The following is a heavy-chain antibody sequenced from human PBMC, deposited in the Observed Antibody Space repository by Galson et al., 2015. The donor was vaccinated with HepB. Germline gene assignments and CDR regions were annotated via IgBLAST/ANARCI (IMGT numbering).Heavy chain of an antibody. CDR3: ARPTRGHSWDYYYGTDV. Sequence: SVKVSCKASGGTFSSYTISWVRQAPGQGLEWMGRIIPILGIANYAQKFQGRVTITADKSTSTAYMELSSLRSEDTAVYYCARPTRGHSWDYYYGTDVWGQGTTVTVSS. V-gene: IGHV1-69*02. CDR1: GGTFSSYT. D-gene: IGHD3/OR15-3a*01. CDR2: IIPILGIA. J-gene: IGHJ6*02.